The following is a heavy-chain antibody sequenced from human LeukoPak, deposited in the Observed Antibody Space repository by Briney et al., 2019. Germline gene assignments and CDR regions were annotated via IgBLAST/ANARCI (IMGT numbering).Heavy chain of an antibody. J-gene: IGHJ6*04. Sequence: VASVKVSCKASGGTFSSYAISWVRQAPGQGLEWMGGTIPIFGTANYAQKFQGRVTITADESTSTAYMELSSLRSEDTAVYYCARGLKGYYGSGSYWGYYYGMDVWGKGTTVTVSS. CDR3: ARGLKGYYGSGSYWGYYYGMDV. D-gene: IGHD3-10*01. V-gene: IGHV1-69*13. CDR1: GGTFSSYA. CDR2: TIPIFGTA.